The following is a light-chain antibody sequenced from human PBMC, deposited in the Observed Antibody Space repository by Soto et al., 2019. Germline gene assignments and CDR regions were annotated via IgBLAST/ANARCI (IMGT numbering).Light chain of an antibody. CDR2: EVN. CDR3: SSHGGNSPYV. V-gene: IGLV2-8*01. CDR1: TSDIGGYDY. J-gene: IGLJ1*01. Sequence: QSVLTQPPSASGSPGQSVAISCTGTTSDIGGYDYVSWYQQHPGKAPKLMIYEVNKRPSGVPDRFSGSKSGNTASLTVSGLQAEDEADYSCSSHGGNSPYVFGTGTKLTVL.